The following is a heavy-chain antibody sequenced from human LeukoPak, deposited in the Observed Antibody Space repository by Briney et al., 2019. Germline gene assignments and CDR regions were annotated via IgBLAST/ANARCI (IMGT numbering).Heavy chain of an antibody. V-gene: IGHV3-48*01. J-gene: IGHJ4*02. CDR2: ISSSSSTI. D-gene: IGHD5-18*01. CDR3: ARDLHSYGY. Sequence: GGSLRLSCAASGFTFSSYSMNWVRQAPGKGLEWVSYISSSSSTICYADSVKGRFTISRDNAKNSLYLQMNSLRAENTAVYYCARDLHSYGYWGQGTLVTVSS. CDR1: GFTFSSYS.